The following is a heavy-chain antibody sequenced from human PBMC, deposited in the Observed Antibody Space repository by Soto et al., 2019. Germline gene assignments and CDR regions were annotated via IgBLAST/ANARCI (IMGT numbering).Heavy chain of an antibody. Sequence: GGSLRLSCAASGFTFDDYAMHWVRQAPGKGLEWVSGISWNSGSIGYADSVKGRFTISRDNAKNSLYLQMNSLRAEDTVLYYCAKDSSSLVNYMDVWGKGTTVTVS. CDR3: AKDSSSLVNYMDV. CDR2: ISWNSGSI. J-gene: IGHJ6*03. D-gene: IGHD2-8*02. V-gene: IGHV3-9*01. CDR1: GFTFDDYA.